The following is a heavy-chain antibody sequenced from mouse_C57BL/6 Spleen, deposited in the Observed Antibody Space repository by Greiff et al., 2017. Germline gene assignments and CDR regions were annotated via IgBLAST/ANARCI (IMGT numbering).Heavy chain of an antibody. CDR3: ASDYGSTPFAY. D-gene: IGHD1-1*01. J-gene: IGHJ3*01. V-gene: IGHV1-22*01. CDR2: INPHNGGT. Sequence: VQLQQSGPELVKPGASVQMSCKASGYTFTDYTLHWVKQSHGKCLERIGYINPHNGGTSSNQKFKGEATLTVNQSSSTAFMELRSLTSEDSAVYYCASDYGSTPFAYWGQGTLVTVSA. CDR1: GYTFTDYT.